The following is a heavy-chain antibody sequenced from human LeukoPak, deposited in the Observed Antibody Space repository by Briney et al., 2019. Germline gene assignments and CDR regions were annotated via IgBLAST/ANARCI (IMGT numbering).Heavy chain of an antibody. J-gene: IGHJ4*02. CDR1: GFTFSSYG. V-gene: IGHV3-30*02. D-gene: IGHD4-17*01. CDR3: AKGRETTVNPPFD. Sequence: GGSLRLSCAASGFTFSSYGMHWVRQAPGKGLEWVAFIRYDGSNKYYADSVKGRFTISRDNSKNTLYLQMNSLRAEDTAVYYCAKGRETTVNPPFDWGQGTLVTVSS. CDR2: IRYDGSNK.